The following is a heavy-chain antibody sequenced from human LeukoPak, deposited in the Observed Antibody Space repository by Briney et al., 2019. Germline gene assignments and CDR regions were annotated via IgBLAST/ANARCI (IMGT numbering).Heavy chain of an antibody. D-gene: IGHD5-24*01. V-gene: IGHV3-48*01. Sequence: GGSLRLSCAVSGFTLSSYNMNWVRQAPGKGLEWVSYIRNSGNTIYYADSVKGRFTISRDPAKNSLYLQMNSLRAEDTAVYYCAIREVEMATIGFDYWGQGTLVTVSS. CDR3: AIREVEMATIGFDY. CDR1: GFTLSSYN. J-gene: IGHJ4*02. CDR2: IRNSGNTI.